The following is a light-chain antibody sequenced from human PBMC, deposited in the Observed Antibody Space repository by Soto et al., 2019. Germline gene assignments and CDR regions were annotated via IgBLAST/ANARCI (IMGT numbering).Light chain of an antibody. CDR1: SSDVGGFRY. V-gene: IGLV2-14*01. CDR3: ISYTSTSTPYV. Sequence: QSALTQPASVSGSPGQSITISCTGTSSDVGGFRYVSWYQQHPGKAPKLIIYEVNNRPSGVSSRFSGSKSGNTASLTISGLQADDESHYYCISYTSTSTPYVFGTGTKLTV. J-gene: IGLJ1*01. CDR2: EVN.